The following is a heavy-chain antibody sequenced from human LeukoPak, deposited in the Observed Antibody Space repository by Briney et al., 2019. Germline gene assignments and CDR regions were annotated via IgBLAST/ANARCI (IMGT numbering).Heavy chain of an antibody. J-gene: IGHJ3*02. CDR2: ISYDGSSK. Sequence: GGSLRLSCAASGFTFSSYAMHWVRQAPGKELEWVAVISYDGSSKYYADSVKGRFTISRDNSKNTLYLQMNSLRAEDTAVYYCAREGRWPRAFDIWGQGTMVTVSS. CDR1: GFTFSSYA. D-gene: IGHD5-12*01. CDR3: AREGRWPRAFDI. V-gene: IGHV3-30-3*01.